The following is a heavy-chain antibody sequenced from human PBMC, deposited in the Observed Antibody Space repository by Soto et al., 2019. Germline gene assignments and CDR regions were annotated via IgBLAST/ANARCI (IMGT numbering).Heavy chain of an antibody. CDR2: ISTSSGTI. Sequence: GGSLGLSCAATGFTFSSYSMYWVRQAPGKGLEWVSYISTSSGTIYYADSVKGRFTISRDNARNSLYLQMNSLRAEDTAVYYCARGPVYAIPTYFDYWGQGTLVTVSS. J-gene: IGHJ4*02. CDR3: ARGPVYAIPTYFDY. D-gene: IGHD2-8*01. CDR1: GFTFSSYS. V-gene: IGHV3-48*01.